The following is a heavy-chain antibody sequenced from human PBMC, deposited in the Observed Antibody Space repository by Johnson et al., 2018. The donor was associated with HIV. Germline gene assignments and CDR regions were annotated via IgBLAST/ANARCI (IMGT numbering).Heavy chain of an antibody. Sequence: QVQLVESGGGVVRPGGSLRLSCAASGFTFSSYGMHWVRQAPGKGLEWVAFIRYDGSNKYYADSVKGGFTISRDNSKNTLYLQMNSLRAEDTAVYYCANLVADYDSSGPGHDAFDIWGQWTMVTVSS. V-gene: IGHV3-30*02. D-gene: IGHD3-22*01. CDR2: IRYDGSNK. CDR1: GFTFSSYG. J-gene: IGHJ3*02. CDR3: ANLVADYDSSGPGHDAFDI.